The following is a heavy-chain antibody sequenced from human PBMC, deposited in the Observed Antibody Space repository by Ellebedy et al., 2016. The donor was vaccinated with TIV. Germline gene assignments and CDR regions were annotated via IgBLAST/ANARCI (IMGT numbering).Heavy chain of an antibody. CDR1: GFTFSSYG. CDR3: AGGTSVAGTSLGF. V-gene: IGHV3-33*01. J-gene: IGHJ4*02. Sequence: GESLKISCAASGFTFSSYGMHWVRQAPGKGLEWVAVIWYDGSNKYYADSVKGRFTISRDNSKNTLYLQMNGLRAEDTAVYYCAGGTSVAGTSLGFWGQGTLVTVSS. CDR2: IWYDGSNK. D-gene: IGHD6-19*01.